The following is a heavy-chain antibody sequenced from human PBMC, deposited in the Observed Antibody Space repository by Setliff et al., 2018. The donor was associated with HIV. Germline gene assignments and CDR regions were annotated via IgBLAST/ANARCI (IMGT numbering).Heavy chain of an antibody. Sequence: ASVKVSCKTSGYTFTAFYIHWVRQAPGQGLEWLGVINPSDGFTTRAQKFQGRLTMTRDTSTSTAYMELSSLRSEDTAVYYCARGIFTGSYHFDYWGQGTLVTVSS. J-gene: IGHJ4*02. CDR3: ARGIFTGSYHFDY. CDR2: INPSDGFT. D-gene: IGHD3-10*01. V-gene: IGHV1-46*01. CDR1: GYTFTAFY.